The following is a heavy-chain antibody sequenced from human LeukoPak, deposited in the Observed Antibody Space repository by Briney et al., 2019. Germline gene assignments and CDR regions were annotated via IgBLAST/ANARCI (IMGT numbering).Heavy chain of an antibody. CDR1: GDSISSSSSY. V-gene: IGHV4-39*07. Sequence: SETLSLTCTVSGDSISSSSSYWGWIRQPPGKGLEWIGEINHSGSTNYNPSLKSRVTISVDTSKNQFSLKLSSVTAADTAVYYCARRPGGYYSNWFDPWGQGTLVTVSS. D-gene: IGHD3-10*01. CDR2: INHSGST. J-gene: IGHJ5*02. CDR3: ARRPGGYYSNWFDP.